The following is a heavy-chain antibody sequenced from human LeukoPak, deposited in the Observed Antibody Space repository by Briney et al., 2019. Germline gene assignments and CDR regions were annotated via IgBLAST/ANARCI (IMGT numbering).Heavy chain of an antibody. D-gene: IGHD3-22*01. CDR2: IYYSGIT. CDR3: ARLRALIYYDSRGDLYYFEY. Sequence: SETLSLTCTVSGGSITSYYWSWLRQPPGKGLEWIGFIYYSGITDYNRSLKSRVTISVETSKHQVSLKLTSVTAADTAVYYCARLRALIYYDSRGDLYYFEYWGQGTLVTDSS. V-gene: IGHV4-59*01. J-gene: IGHJ4*02. CDR1: GGSITSYY.